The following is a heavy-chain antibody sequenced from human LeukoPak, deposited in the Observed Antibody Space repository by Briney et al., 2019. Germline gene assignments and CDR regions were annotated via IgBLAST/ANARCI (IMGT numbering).Heavy chain of an antibody. CDR1: GFTFSSYA. V-gene: IGHV3-64*01. J-gene: IGHJ6*02. D-gene: IGHD3-10*01. CDR2: ISSNGGST. Sequence: GGSPRLSCAASGFTFSSYAMHWVRQAPGKGLEYVSAISSNGGSTYYANSVKGRFTISRDNSKNTLYLQMGSLRAEDMAVYYCARDRITMVRGVIVNYYYYGMDVWGQGTTVTVSS. CDR3: ARDRITMVRGVIVNYYYYGMDV.